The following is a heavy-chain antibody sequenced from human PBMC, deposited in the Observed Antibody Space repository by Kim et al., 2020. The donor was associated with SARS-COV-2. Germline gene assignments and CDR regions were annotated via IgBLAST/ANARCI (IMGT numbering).Heavy chain of an antibody. Sequence: DGTGKYYVNSVKGRFTVSIDNARKSVYLQKNSLRAEDTAVYYCARGRGLDSWGQGTLVTVSS. J-gene: IGHJ4*02. CDR3: ARGRGLDS. V-gene: IGHV3-7*01. CDR2: DGTGK.